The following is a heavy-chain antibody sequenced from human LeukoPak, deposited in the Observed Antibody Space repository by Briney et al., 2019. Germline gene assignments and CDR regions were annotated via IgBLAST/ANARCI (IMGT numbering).Heavy chain of an antibody. CDR3: AGREAAIGAFDI. V-gene: IGHV4-30-2*01. CDR1: GGSISSGGYS. CDR2: IYHSGST. Sequence: SETLSLTCAVSGGSISSGGYSWSWIRQPPGKGLEWIGYIYHSGSTYYNPSLKSRVTISVDRSKNQFSLKLSSVTAADTAVYYCAGREAAIGAFDIWGQGTMVTVSS. D-gene: IGHD2-2*01. J-gene: IGHJ3*02.